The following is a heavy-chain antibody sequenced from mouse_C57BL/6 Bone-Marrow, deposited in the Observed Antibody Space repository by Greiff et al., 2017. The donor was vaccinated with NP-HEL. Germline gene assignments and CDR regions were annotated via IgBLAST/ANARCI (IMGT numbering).Heavy chain of an antibody. D-gene: IGHD1-1*01. V-gene: IGHV5-12*01. Sequence: EVKLMESGGGLVQPGGSLKLSCAASGFTFSDYYMYWVRQTPEKRLEWVAYISNGGGSTYYPDTVKGRFTISRDNAKNTLYLQMSRLKSEDTAMYYCARQDYYGSSYSAWFAYWGQGTLVTVSA. J-gene: IGHJ3*01. CDR2: ISNGGGST. CDR1: GFTFSDYY. CDR3: ARQDYYGSSYSAWFAY.